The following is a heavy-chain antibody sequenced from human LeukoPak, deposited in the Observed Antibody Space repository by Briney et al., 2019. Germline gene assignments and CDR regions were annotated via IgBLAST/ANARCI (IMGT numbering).Heavy chain of an antibody. CDR1: GYTFTGYY. V-gene: IGHV1-18*04. D-gene: IGHD6-19*01. CDR2: ISAYNGNT. CDR3: AREAVAEAFDI. Sequence: GASVKVSCKASGYTFTGYYMHWVRQAPGQGREWMGWISAYNGNTNYAQKLQGRVTMTTDTSTSTAYMELRSLRSDDTAVYYCAREAVAEAFDIWGQGTMVTVSS. J-gene: IGHJ3*02.